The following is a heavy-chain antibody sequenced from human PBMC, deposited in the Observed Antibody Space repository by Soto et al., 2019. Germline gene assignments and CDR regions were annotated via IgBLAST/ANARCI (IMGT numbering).Heavy chain of an antibody. CDR3: ARPHWTDSSSWPFDF. CDR2: ISDSSTYT. CDR1: GFTFSDYY. V-gene: IGHV3-11*05. D-gene: IGHD6-13*01. Sequence: QVQLVESGGGLVKPGGSLRLSCAASGFTFSDYYMTWVRQAPGKGLEWLSYISDSSTYTNYADSVKGRFTISRDNAKKSLYLQMNSLRAEDTAVYYWARPHWTDSSSWPFDFWGQGTRVTVSS. J-gene: IGHJ4*02.